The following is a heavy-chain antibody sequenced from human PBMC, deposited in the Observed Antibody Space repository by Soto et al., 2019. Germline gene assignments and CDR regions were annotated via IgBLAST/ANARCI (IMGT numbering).Heavy chain of an antibody. CDR2: SRDKAQGYST. V-gene: IGHV3-72*01. D-gene: IGHD3-22*01. J-gene: IGHJ4*02. CDR1: GFSLSDHY. Sequence: PGGSLRLSCAASGFSLSDHYIDWVRQAPGKSLEWVGRSRDKAQGYSTEYAASVKGRFTTSRDDSKNSVLLQMNSLKTEDTAVYYCVRATYYTDSSGYTRCFHYWGQGTLVTVSS. CDR3: VRATYYTDSSGYTRCFHY.